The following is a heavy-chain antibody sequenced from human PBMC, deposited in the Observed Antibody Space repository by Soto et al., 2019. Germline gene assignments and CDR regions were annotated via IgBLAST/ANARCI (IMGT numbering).Heavy chain of an antibody. Sequence: VQLLESGGGLVQPGGSLRLACTASGFTFNHYAMSWARQAPGKGLEWVSAVSGRGGSTKYADSVKGRFIISRDNSNSTLYLQMDSLRGEDTAVYYCAKDSTVTTSLYFYYYGFDVWGQGTTVTVSS. D-gene: IGHD4-17*01. CDR1: GFTFNHYA. V-gene: IGHV3-23*01. J-gene: IGHJ6*01. CDR2: VSGRGGST. CDR3: AKDSTVTTSLYFYYYGFDV.